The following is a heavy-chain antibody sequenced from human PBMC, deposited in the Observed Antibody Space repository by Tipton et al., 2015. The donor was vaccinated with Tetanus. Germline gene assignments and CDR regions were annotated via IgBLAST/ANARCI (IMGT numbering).Heavy chain of an antibody. Sequence: QLVQSGGGLVKPGGSLRLSCAASGFTLSRYTLNWVRQAPGKGLEWVSSISSSSRYIYYADSVKGRFTISRDNSKNTLYLQMSSLRSDDTAVYFCVREKSLAYFDHWGQGTPVTVSS. J-gene: IGHJ4*02. CDR2: ISSSSRYI. CDR3: VREKSLAYFDH. CDR1: GFTLSRYT. V-gene: IGHV3-21*01.